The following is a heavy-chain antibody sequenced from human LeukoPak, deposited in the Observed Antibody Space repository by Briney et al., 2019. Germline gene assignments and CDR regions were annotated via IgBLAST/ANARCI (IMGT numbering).Heavy chain of an antibody. Sequence: SETLSLTCTVSGGSISSSSYYWGWIRQPPGKGLEWIVEINHSGSTNYNPSLKSRVTISVDTSKNQFSLKLSSVTAADTAVYYCARHRWDYYGSGSFNRAGWFDPWGQGTLVTVSS. CDR2: INHSGST. V-gene: IGHV4-39*01. CDR1: GGSISSSSYY. J-gene: IGHJ5*02. CDR3: ARHRWDYYGSGSFNRAGWFDP. D-gene: IGHD3-10*01.